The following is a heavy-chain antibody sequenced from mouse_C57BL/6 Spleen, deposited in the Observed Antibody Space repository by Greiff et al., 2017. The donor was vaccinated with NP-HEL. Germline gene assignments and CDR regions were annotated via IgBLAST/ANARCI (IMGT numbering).Heavy chain of an antibody. CDR1: GYAFSSSG. CDR3: ARSRYSNTDY. V-gene: IGHV1-82*01. D-gene: IGHD2-5*01. J-gene: IGHJ2*01. CDR2: IYPGDGDT. Sequence: QVQLKQSGPELVKPGASVKISCKASGYAFSSSGMNWVKQRPGKGLEWIGRIYPGDGDTNYNGKFKGKATLTADKSSSTAYMQLSSLTSEDSAVYFCARSRYSNTDYWGQGTTLTVSS.